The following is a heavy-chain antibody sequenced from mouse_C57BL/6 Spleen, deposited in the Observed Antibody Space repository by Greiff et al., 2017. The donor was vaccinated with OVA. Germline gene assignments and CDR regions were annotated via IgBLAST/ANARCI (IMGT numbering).Heavy chain of an antibody. Sequence: VQLQQSGPELVKPGASVKISCKASGYAFSSSWMNWVKQRPGKGLEWIGRIYPGDGDTNYNGKFKGKATLTADKSSSTAYMQLSSLTSEDSAVYFCARDYSNYPAWFAYWGQGTLVTVSA. CDR1: GYAFSSSW. CDR3: ARDYSNYPAWFAY. D-gene: IGHD2-5*01. CDR2: IYPGDGDT. J-gene: IGHJ3*01. V-gene: IGHV1-82*01.